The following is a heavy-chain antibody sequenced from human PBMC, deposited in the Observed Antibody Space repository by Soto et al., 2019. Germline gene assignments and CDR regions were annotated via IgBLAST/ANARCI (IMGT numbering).Heavy chain of an antibody. CDR2: ISYDGINK. D-gene: IGHD4-17*01. CDR1: GFTFSSYA. Sequence: GGSLRLSGAASGFTFSSYAIHWVRQAPCKGLEWVAVISYDGINKYYADSVKGRFTISRDNSKNTLYLQMNSLRAEDTAVYYCARDGVTVTTPYDYYFDYLGQGTLVTVSS. J-gene: IGHJ4*02. V-gene: IGHV3-30-3*01. CDR3: ARDGVTVTTPYDYYFDY.